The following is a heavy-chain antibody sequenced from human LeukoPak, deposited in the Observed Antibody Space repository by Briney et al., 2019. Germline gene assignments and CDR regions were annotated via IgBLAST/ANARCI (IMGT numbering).Heavy chain of an antibody. Sequence: GGSLRLACAASAFTFGSYAMGRVRQAAGEGLEWVSAISGSGGRTYYADSVKGRFPISRDNSKNTLYLQMNSLRAEDTAVYYCARDRIAARLFDYWGQGTLVTVSS. CDR2: ISGSGGRT. CDR1: AFTFGSYA. D-gene: IGHD6-6*01. V-gene: IGHV3-23*01. CDR3: ARDRIAARLFDY. J-gene: IGHJ4*02.